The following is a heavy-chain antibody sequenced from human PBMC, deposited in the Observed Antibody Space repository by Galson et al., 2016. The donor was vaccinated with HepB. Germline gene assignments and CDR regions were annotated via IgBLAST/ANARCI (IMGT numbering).Heavy chain of an antibody. CDR1: GFVFSNFG. CDR2: ISTRRTT. CDR3: AKERLVRRIFDH. Sequence: SLRLSCAASGFVFSNFGLSWVRQAPGKGLEWVASISTRRTTYSSDSVQGRFTIPRDNSNNTPYLQMNGLRAEDTAVYYCAKERLVRRIFDHWGQGTLLTVSS. D-gene: IGHD1-1*01. V-gene: IGHV3-23*01. J-gene: IGHJ4*02.